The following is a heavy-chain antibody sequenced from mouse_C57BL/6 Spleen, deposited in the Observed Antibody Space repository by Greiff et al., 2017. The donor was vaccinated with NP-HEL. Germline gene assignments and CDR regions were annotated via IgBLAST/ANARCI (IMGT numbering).Heavy chain of an antibody. CDR1: GYTFTSYW. V-gene: IGHV1-50*01. J-gene: IGHJ3*01. D-gene: IGHD1-1*01. Sequence: QVQLQQPGAELVKPGASVKLSCKASGYTFTSYWMQWVKQRPGQGLEWIGEIDPSDSYTNYNQKFKGKATLTVDKSSSTAYMQLSSLTSEDSAVYYCATGDGSRRAWFAYWGQGTLVTVSA. CDR2: IDPSDSYT. CDR3: ATGDGSRRAWFAY.